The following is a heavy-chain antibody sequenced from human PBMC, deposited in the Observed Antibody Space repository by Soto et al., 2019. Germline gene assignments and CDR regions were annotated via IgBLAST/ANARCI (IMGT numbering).Heavy chain of an antibody. CDR3: ARGYSGYDFRHYYYYGMDV. V-gene: IGHV1-69*13. J-gene: IGHJ6*02. CDR1: GGTFSSYA. CDR2: IIPIFGTA. D-gene: IGHD5-12*01. Sequence: GASVKVSFKASGGTFSSYAISWVRQAPGQGLEWMGGIIPIFGTANYAQKFQGRVTITADESTSTAYMELSSLRSEDTAVYYSARGYSGYDFRHYYYYGMDVWGQGTLVTVSS.